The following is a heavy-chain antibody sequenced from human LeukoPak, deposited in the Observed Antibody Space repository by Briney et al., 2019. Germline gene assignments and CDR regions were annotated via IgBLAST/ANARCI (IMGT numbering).Heavy chain of an antibody. CDR1: GFIFRRNS. J-gene: IGHJ4*02. CDR2: ISSSSNTI. Sequence: GGSLKLSWEASGFIFRRNSMNWVRKAPGKGLEWVSYISSSSNTIYYADSVKGRFTISRDNAKNSLYLQMNSLRAEDTAVYYCATSGYSNIDYWGQGTLVTVSS. D-gene: IGHD4-11*01. CDR3: ATSGYSNIDY. V-gene: IGHV3-48*04.